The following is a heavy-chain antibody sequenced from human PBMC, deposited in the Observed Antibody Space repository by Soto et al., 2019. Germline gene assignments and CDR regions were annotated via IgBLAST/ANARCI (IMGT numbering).Heavy chain of an antibody. V-gene: IGHV4-4*02. CDR2: IYHSGSA. CDR3: ARKLSFVWAVLYCFDP. Sequence: QVQLQESGPGLVKPSGTLSLTCAVSGGSISSSNWWSWVRQPPGKGLEWIGEIYHSGSANYNPSLTSRVTISVDKTYNHFSLTLRSLTATDSGVFYCARKLSFVWAVLYCFDPWGQGTLVTVSP. D-gene: IGHD3-16*01. J-gene: IGHJ5*02. CDR1: GGSISSSNW.